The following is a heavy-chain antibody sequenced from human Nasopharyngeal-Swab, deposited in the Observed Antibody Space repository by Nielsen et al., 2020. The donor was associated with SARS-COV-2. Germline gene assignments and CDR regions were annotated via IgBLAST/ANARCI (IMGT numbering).Heavy chain of an antibody. D-gene: IGHD4-17*01. CDR1: GFTFSSFG. V-gene: IGHV3-30*03. CDR2: IAHDASNE. J-gene: IGHJ4*02. CDR3: ARDAPAHYGAFY. Sequence: GGSLRLSCAASGFTFSSFGMHWVRQAPGKGLEWVAFIAHDASNEYYGDSSKNTLYLQMDSLRGEDTAVYYCARDAPAHYGAFYWGRGTLVTVSS.